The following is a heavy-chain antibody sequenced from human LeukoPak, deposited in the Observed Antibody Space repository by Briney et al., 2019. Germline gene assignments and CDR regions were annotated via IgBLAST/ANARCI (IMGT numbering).Heavy chain of an antibody. CDR2: IYYSGST. D-gene: IGHD3-22*01. CDR3: ARLVDYYDSSGYYIGAFDI. Sequence: SETLSLTCTVSGGSISSYYWSWIRQPPGKGLEWLGYIYYSGSTNYNPSLKSRVTISVDTSKNQFSLKLSSVTAADTAVYYCARLVDYYDSSGYYIGAFDIWGQGTMVTVSS. CDR1: GGSISSYY. V-gene: IGHV4-59*08. J-gene: IGHJ3*02.